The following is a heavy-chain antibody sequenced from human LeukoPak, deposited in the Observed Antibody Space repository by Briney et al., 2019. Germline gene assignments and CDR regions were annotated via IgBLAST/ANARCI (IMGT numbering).Heavy chain of an antibody. V-gene: IGHV2-5*08. CDR3: AHRVGATDASFDY. J-gene: IGHJ4*02. Sequence: TLSLTCTVSGGSISSGDYYWSWIRQPPGKALEWLALIYWDDDKRYSPSLKSRVTITKDTSKNQVVLTMTNMDPVDTATYYCAHRVGATDASFDYWGQGILVTVSS. D-gene: IGHD1-26*01. CDR2: IYWDDDK. CDR1: GGSISSGDYY.